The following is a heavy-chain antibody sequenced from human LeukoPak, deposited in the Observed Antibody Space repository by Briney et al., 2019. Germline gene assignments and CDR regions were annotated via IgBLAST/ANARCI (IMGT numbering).Heavy chain of an antibody. CDR1: GYTFTGDQ. Sequence: GASVKVSCKASGYTFTGDQIYWLRQAPGQGLEWVGWIKPSSGDTLYEQKFQGRVTMTRDKSISSAYMELSSLRSEDTAVYYCAILRMMATINYFSYWGQGTLVTVSS. J-gene: IGHJ4*02. CDR2: IKPSSGDT. CDR3: AILRMMATINYFSY. D-gene: IGHD5-24*01. V-gene: IGHV1-2*02.